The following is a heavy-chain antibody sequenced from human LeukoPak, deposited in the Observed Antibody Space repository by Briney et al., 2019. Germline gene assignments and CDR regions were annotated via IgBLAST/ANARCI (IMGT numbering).Heavy chain of an antibody. CDR1: DGSFSGYC. CDR3: ARGELRTWIQLLNAFDI. CDR2: INHSGST. D-gene: IGHD5-18*01. Sequence: SETLSLTCAVYDGSFSGYCWSWIRQPPGKGLEWIGEINHSGSTNYNPSLKSRVTISVDTSKNQFSLKLSSVTAADTAVYYCARGELRTWIQLLNAFDIWGQGTMVTVSS. J-gene: IGHJ3*02. V-gene: IGHV4-34*01.